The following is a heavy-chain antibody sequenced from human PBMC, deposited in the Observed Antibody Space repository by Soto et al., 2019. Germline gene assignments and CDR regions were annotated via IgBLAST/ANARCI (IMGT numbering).Heavy chain of an antibody. CDR3: ASVPQAVAADY. CDR1: GLTLSNYA. J-gene: IGHJ4*02. V-gene: IGHV3-30-3*01. D-gene: IGHD6-19*01. Sequence: QVQLVESGGGVVQPGRSLRLSCAASGLTLSNYAMHWVRQAPGKGLEWVAVISYDGSNRYYADSVKGRFTISRDNSRNTPYLQMNSLRAEDTAVSYCASVPQAVAADYGGQGTLVTVSS. CDR2: ISYDGSNR.